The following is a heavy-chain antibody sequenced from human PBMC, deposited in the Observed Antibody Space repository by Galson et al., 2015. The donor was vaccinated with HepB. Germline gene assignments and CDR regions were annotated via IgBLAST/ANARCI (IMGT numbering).Heavy chain of an antibody. V-gene: IGHV3-48*01. J-gene: IGHJ4*02. D-gene: IGHD2-15*01. CDR1: GFTFSSYS. Sequence: SLRLSCAASGFTFSSYSMNWVRQAPGKGLEWVSYISSSSSGIYYADSLKGRFTISRDNAKSSLYLQMNSLRAEDTAVYYCARAKGAYCTGGSCYAFWGQGTLVTVSS. CDR3: ARAKGAYCTGGSCYAF. CDR2: ISSSSSGI.